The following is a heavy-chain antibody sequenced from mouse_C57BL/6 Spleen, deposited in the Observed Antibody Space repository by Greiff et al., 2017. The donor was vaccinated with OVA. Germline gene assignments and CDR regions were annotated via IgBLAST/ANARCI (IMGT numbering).Heavy chain of an antibody. V-gene: IGHV1-59*01. CDR2: IDPSDSYT. Sequence: VQLQQPGAELVRPGTSVKLSCKASGYTFTSYWMHWVKQRPGQGLEWIGVIDPSDSYTNYNQKFKGKATLTVDTSSSTAYMQLSSLTSEDSAVYYCARRVYYGYDLYAMDYWGQGTSVTVSS. D-gene: IGHD2-2*01. J-gene: IGHJ4*01. CDR1: GYTFTSYW. CDR3: ARRVYYGYDLYAMDY.